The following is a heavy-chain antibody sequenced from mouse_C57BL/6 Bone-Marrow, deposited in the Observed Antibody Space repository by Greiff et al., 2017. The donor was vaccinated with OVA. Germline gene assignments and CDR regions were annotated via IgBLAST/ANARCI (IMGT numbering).Heavy chain of an antibody. CDR1: GYTFTSYW. V-gene: IGHV1-52*01. Sequence: QVQLQQPGAELVRPGSSVKLSCKASGYTFTSYWMHWVKQRPIQGLEWIGNIDPSDSETHYNQKFKDKATLTVDKSSSTAYMQLSSLTSQDSAVEYCARGADCYYFRFAYWGQGSLVTFAA. CDR2: IDPSDSET. J-gene: IGHJ3*01. CDR3: ARGADCYYFRFAY. D-gene: IGHD2-3*01.